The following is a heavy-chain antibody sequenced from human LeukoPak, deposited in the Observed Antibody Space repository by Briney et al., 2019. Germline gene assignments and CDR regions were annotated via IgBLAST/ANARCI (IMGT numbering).Heavy chain of an antibody. CDR3: ARNLREPTSSYYYYYMDV. J-gene: IGHJ6*03. Sequence: SETLSLTCAVYGGSFSGYYWSWIRQPPGKGLEWIGGINPSGSTNYNPSLKSRVTISVDTSKNQFSLKLSSVTAADTAVYYCARNLREPTSSYYYYYMDVWGKGTTVTVSS. CDR2: INPSGST. CDR1: GGSFSGYY. D-gene: IGHD1-26*01. V-gene: IGHV4-34*01.